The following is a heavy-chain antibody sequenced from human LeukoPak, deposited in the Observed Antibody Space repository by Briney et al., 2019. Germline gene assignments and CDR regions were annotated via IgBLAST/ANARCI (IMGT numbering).Heavy chain of an antibody. CDR1: GYSISSGYY. D-gene: IGHD1-14*01. V-gene: IGHV4-38-2*02. CDR2: IYHSGST. CDR3: ARDTGSGSFDP. J-gene: IGHJ5*02. Sequence: SETLSLTCSVSGYSISSGYYWGWIRQPPGEGLEWIGSIYHSGSTYYNPSLKSRVTISVDTSKNQFSLKLSSVTAADTAVYYCARDTGSGSFDPWGQGTLVTVSS.